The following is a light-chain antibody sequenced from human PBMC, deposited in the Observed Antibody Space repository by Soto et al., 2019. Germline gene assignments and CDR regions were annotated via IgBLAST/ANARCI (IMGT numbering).Light chain of an antibody. Sequence: QSVLTQPASVSGSPGQSITISCTGTSSDVGGYNLVSWYQQLPGKAPKLMIYEGSKRPSGVSNRFSGSKSGNTASLTISGLQAEDEADYYCSSYAGSSTLVVFGGGTKLTVL. V-gene: IGLV2-23*01. CDR3: SSYAGSSTLVV. CDR2: EGS. CDR1: SSDVGGYNL. J-gene: IGLJ2*01.